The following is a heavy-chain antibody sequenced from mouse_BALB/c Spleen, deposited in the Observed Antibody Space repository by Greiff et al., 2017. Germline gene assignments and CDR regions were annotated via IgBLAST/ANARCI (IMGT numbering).Heavy chain of an antibody. D-gene: IGHD1-1*01. CDR2: INPSNGGT. V-gene: IGHV1S81*02. CDR3: TRAPTVVAIYYAMDY. Sequence: VQLQESGAELVKPGASVKLSCKASGYTFTSYYMYWVKQRPGQGLEWIGEINPSNGGTNFNEKFKSKATLTVDKSSSTAYMQLSSLTSEDSAVYYCTRAPTVVAIYYAMDYWGQGTSVTVSS. J-gene: IGHJ4*01. CDR1: GYTFTSYY.